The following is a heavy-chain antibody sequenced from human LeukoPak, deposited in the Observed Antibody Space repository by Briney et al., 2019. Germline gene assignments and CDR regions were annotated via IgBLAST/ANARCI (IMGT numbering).Heavy chain of an antibody. CDR2: IYHSGST. Sequence: SETLSLTCTVSGGSISSGGYYWSWIRQPPGKGLEWIGYIYHSGSTYYNPSLKSRVTISVDRSKDQFSLKLSSVTAADTAVYYCAREGGLVVQYFDYWGQGTLVAVSS. CDR3: AREGGLVVQYFDY. J-gene: IGHJ4*02. CDR1: GGSISSGGYY. V-gene: IGHV4-30-2*01. D-gene: IGHD3-9*01.